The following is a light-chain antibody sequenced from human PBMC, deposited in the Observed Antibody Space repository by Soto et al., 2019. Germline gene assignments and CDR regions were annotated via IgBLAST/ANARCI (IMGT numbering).Light chain of an antibody. Sequence: DIVMTQSPDSLAVSLGERATINCKSSQSVLYSSNNKNYLAWYQQKPGQPPKLLIYWASTRESGVPDRFSGSGSGTDFTITISSLQAEDVAVYYCQQSYSTPRTFGQGTKVEIK. CDR3: QQSYSTPRT. CDR1: QSVLYSSNNKNY. V-gene: IGKV4-1*01. J-gene: IGKJ1*01. CDR2: WAS.